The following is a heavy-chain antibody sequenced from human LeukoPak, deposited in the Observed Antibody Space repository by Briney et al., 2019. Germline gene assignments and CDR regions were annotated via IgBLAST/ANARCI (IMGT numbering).Heavy chain of an antibody. CDR1: GGSISSYY. CDR2: IYTSGST. V-gene: IGHV4-4*07. CDR3: ARDLVAAAGEYYFDY. Sequence: SETLSLTCTVSGGSISSYYWSWIRQPAGKGLEWIGRIYTSGSTNYNPSLKSRVTMSVDTSKNQFSLKLSSVTAADTGVYYCARDLVAAAGEYYFDYWGQGTLVTVSS. J-gene: IGHJ4*02. D-gene: IGHD6-13*01.